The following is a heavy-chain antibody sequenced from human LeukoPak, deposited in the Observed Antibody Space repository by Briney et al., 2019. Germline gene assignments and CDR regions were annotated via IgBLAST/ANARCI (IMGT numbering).Heavy chain of an antibody. V-gene: IGHV3-30*02. D-gene: IGHD2-15*01. CDR2: IRYDGSNK. CDR3: AIDSFVPQVSVFQH. J-gene: IGHJ1*01. CDR1: GFTFSSYG. Sequence: GGSLRLSCAASGFTFSSYGMHWVRQAPGKGLEWVAFIRYDGSNKYYADSVKGRFTISRDNSKNTLYLQMNSLRAEDTAVYYCAIDSFVPQVSVFQHWGQGTLVTVSS.